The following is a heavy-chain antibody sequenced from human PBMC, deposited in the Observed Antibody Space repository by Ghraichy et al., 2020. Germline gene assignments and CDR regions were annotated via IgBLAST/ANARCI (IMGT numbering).Heavy chain of an antibody. CDR1: GFTFSSYV. CDR3: AKIFGSGSYTSHFDY. CDR2: IRGSGGST. J-gene: IGHJ4*02. Sequence: LSLTCAASGFTFSSYVMSWVRQAPGKGLEWVSAIRGSGGSTYYADSVKDRFTVSRDNSKNTLYLQMNRLRVEDMAVYYCAKIFGSGSYTSHFDYWGQGTLVTVSS. V-gene: IGHV3-23*01. D-gene: IGHD3-10*01.